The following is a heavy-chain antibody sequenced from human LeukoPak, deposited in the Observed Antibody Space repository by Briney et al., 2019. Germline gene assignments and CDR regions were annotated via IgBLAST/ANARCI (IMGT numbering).Heavy chain of an antibody. V-gene: IGHV4-34*01. Sequence: SETLSLTCAVYGGSFSGYYWSWIRQPPGKGLEWIGEINHSGSTNYNPSLKGRVTISVDTSKNQFSLKLSSVAAADTAVYYCARELSSGFDYWGQGTLVTVSS. CDR3: ARELSSGFDY. CDR2: INHSGST. J-gene: IGHJ4*02. CDR1: GGSFSGYY. D-gene: IGHD6-19*01.